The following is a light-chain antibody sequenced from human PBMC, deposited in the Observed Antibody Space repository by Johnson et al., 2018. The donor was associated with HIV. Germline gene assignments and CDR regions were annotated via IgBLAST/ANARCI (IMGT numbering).Light chain of an antibody. Sequence: QLVLTQPPSVSAAPGQKVTISCSGSSSNIGYHYVSWYQQLPGTAPKLLIYENNKRPSGIPARFSGSKSGTSATLGITGLQTGDEADYYCGTWDSSLSAGGNVFGTGTKVTVL. CDR2: ENN. V-gene: IGLV1-51*02. CDR3: GTWDSSLSAGGNV. CDR1: SSNIGYHY. J-gene: IGLJ1*01.